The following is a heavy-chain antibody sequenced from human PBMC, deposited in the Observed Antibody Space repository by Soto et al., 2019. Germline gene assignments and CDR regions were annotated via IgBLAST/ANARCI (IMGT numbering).Heavy chain of an antibody. CDR3: AKGLVGYVFGVQDYYCGMDV. Sequence: QVQLVESGGGVVQPGRSLRLSCGASGFKFSTYGMHWVRQAPGKGLEWVAVISYEGNNKDYADSVKGRFTISRDNSKNTSYLQMNSLRAEDTAVYYCAKGLVGYVFGVQDYYCGMDVCGQGTTVAVSS. CDR2: ISYEGNNK. J-gene: IGHJ6*02. CDR1: GFKFSTYG. V-gene: IGHV3-30*18. D-gene: IGHD1-26*01.